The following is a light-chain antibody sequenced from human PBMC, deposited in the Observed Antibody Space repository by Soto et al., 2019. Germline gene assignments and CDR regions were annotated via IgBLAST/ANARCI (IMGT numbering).Light chain of an antibody. CDR2: EVS. J-gene: IGLJ1*01. V-gene: IGLV2-14*01. Sequence: QSALTQPASVSGSAGQSIAISCTGTSSDVGGYNYVSWYQQHPGKAPKLLLSEVSKRPSGVSDRFSGSKSGNTASLTISGIQTQDEADYYCSSFTSAYTFVFGTGTKVTVL. CDR3: SSFTSAYTFV. CDR1: SSDVGGYNY.